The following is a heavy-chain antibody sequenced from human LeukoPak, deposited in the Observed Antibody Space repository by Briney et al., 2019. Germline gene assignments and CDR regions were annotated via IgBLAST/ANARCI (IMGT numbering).Heavy chain of an antibody. Sequence: GGSLRLSCAASGLTFSRYGMHWVRQAPGKGLQWVAVISYDGSNKYYADSVKGRFTISRDNSKNTLYLQMNSLRAEDTAVYYCAKVPFLENNNSSTAYWGQGTLVTVSS. D-gene: IGHD2-21*02. J-gene: IGHJ4*02. CDR1: GLTFSRYG. CDR3: AKVPFLENNNSSTAY. V-gene: IGHV3-30*18. CDR2: ISYDGSNK.